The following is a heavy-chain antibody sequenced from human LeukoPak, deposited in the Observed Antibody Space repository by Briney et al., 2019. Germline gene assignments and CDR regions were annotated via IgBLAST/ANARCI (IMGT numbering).Heavy chain of an antibody. CDR3: AKEQIAVAGYYFGN. Sequence: GGSLRLSCAASGFTVSSNYMSWVRQAPGKGLEWVSGISGNGGRTYYADSVKGRFTISRDNSKNTLYLQMNSLRAEDTAVYYCAKEQIAVAGYYFGNWGQGTLVTVSS. CDR1: GFTVSSNY. D-gene: IGHD6-19*01. CDR2: ISGNGGRT. J-gene: IGHJ4*02. V-gene: IGHV3-23*01.